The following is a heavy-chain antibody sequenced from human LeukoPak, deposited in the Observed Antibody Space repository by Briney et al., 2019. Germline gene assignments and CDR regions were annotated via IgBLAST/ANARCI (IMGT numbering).Heavy chain of an antibody. D-gene: IGHD3-10*01. J-gene: IGHJ3*02. CDR3: TRAYGSGSYYKINAFDI. CDR1: GFAFGDYA. Sequence: GRSLRLSCTASGFAFGDYAMSWFRQAPGKGLEWVGFIRSKAYGGTTEYAASVKGRFTISRDDSKSIAYLQMNSLKTEDTAVYYCTRAYGSGSYYKINAFDIWGQGTMVTVSS. V-gene: IGHV3-49*03. CDR2: IRSKAYGGTT.